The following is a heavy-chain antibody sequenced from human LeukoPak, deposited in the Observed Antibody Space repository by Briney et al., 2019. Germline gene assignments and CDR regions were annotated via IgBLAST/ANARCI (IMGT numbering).Heavy chain of an antibody. D-gene: IGHD6-19*01. J-gene: IGHJ4*02. Sequence: GGSLRLSCAASGFTFSSYEMNWVRQAPGKGLEWVSVIYSGGSTYYADSVKGRFTISRDNSKNTLYLQMNSLRAEDTAVYYCARNSVAGYYFDYWGQGTLVTVSS. V-gene: IGHV3-66*01. CDR3: ARNSVAGYYFDY. CDR2: IYSGGST. CDR1: GFTFSSYE.